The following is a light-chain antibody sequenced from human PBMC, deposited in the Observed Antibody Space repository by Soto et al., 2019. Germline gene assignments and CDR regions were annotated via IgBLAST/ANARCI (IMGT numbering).Light chain of an antibody. CDR2: ATS. Sequence: EIVLTQSPGTLSLSAGERATLSCRASQSVSTDYLAWYQQKPGQAPSLLIYATSYRATGIPDRFSGSGSGTDFILIISSLEHQDFAVYFCHQYDKSPRTFGQGTKVEI. V-gene: IGKV3-20*01. CDR3: HQYDKSPRT. CDR1: QSVSTDY. J-gene: IGKJ1*01.